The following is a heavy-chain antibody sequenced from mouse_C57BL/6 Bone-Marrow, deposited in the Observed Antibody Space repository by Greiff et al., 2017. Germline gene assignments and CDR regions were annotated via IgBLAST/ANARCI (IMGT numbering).Heavy chain of an antibody. V-gene: IGHV14-4*01. CDR2: IEPENGDT. J-gene: IGHJ1*03. CDR1: GFNIKDDY. CDR3: TPITTVVGGYFDV. D-gene: IGHD1-1*01. Sequence: EVQLQQSGAELVRPGASVKLSCTASGFNIKDDYMHWVQQRPEKGLEWIGWIEPENGDTEYASKFQGKATITADTSSNTAYLQLSSLTSEDTAVYYCTPITTVVGGYFDVWGTGTTVTVSS.